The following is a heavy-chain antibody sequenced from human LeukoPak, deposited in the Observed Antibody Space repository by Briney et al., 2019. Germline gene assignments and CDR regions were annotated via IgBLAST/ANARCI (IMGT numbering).Heavy chain of an antibody. J-gene: IGHJ4*02. D-gene: IGHD3-9*01. CDR3: ARRGDHYDILTGYSTQYFDY. Sequence: GESLKISCKGSGYSFTSYWIGWVRQMPGKGLEWMGIIYPGDSDTRYSPSFQGQVTISADKSISTAYLQWSSLKASDTAMYYCARRGDHYDILTGYSTQYFDYWGQGTLVTVSS. V-gene: IGHV5-51*01. CDR1: GYSFTSYW. CDR2: IYPGDSDT.